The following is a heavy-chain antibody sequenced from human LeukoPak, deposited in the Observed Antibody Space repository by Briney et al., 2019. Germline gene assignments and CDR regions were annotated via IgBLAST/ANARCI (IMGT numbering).Heavy chain of an antibody. V-gene: IGHV1-46*01. CDR1: GYTFTSYY. CDR2: INPSGGST. Sequence: ASVKVSCKASGYTFTSYYMHWVRQAPGQVLEWMGIINPSGGSTSYAQKFQGRVTMTRDTSTSTVYMELSSLRSEDTAVYYCARDVLYSSSWYVYYYDMDVWGQGTTVTVSS. J-gene: IGHJ6*02. CDR3: ARDVLYSSSWYVYYYDMDV. D-gene: IGHD6-13*01.